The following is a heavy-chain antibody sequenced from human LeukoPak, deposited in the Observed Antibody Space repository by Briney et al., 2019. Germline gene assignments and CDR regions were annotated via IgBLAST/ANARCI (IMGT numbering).Heavy chain of an antibody. V-gene: IGHV1-2*06. CDR1: GYTFTGYY. CDR2: INPNSGGT. J-gene: IGHJ4*02. D-gene: IGHD6-13*01. Sequence: ASVKVSCKASGYTFTGYYMHWVRQAPGQGLEWMGRINPNSGGTNYAQKFQGRVTMTRDTSISTAYMELSRLRSDDTAVYYCARDRGPVDSSSWYIDYWGQGTLVTVS. CDR3: ARDRGPVDSSSWYIDY.